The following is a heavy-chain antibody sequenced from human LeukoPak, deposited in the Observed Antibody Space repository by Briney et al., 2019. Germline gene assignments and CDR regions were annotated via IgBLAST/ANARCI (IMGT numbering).Heavy chain of an antibody. J-gene: IGHJ6*03. CDR2: ISGSGGST. CDR1: GFTFSSYA. D-gene: IGHD3-3*01. Sequence: GGPLRLSCAASGFTFSSYAMSWVRQAPGKGLEWVSAISGSGGSTYYADSVKGRFTISRDNSKNTLYLQMNSLRAEDTAVYYCAKDFGVVRARWGYMDVWGKGTTVTVSS. V-gene: IGHV3-23*01. CDR3: AKDFGVVRARWGYMDV.